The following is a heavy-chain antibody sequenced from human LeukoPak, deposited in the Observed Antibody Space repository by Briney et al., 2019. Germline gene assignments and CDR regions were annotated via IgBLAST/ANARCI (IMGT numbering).Heavy chain of an antibody. V-gene: IGHV3-9*01. CDR3: AKTPEGSGSLNYFDY. CDR1: GFTFDDYA. Sequence: PGGSLRLSCAASGFTFDDYAMHWVRQAPGKVLEWVSGISWNSGSIGYADSVKGRFTISRDNAKNSLYLQMNSLRAEDTALYYCAKTPEGSGSLNYFDYWGQGTLVTVSS. D-gene: IGHD3-10*01. CDR2: ISWNSGSI. J-gene: IGHJ4*02.